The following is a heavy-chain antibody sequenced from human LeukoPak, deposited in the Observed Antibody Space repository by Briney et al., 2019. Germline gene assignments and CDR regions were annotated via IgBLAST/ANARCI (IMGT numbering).Heavy chain of an antibody. CDR3: ARRDAGLAFDY. J-gene: IGHJ4*02. V-gene: IGHV5-51*01. D-gene: IGHD6-13*01. CDR1: GYTFTTYW. CDR2: IYPGDSDT. Sequence: GESLKISCKGSGYTFTTYWIAWVRQMPGKDLEWMGIIYPGDSDTRYSPSFRGQVTISADKSITTAYLQWSSLKASDTAMYYCARRDAGLAFDYWGQGTLVTVSS.